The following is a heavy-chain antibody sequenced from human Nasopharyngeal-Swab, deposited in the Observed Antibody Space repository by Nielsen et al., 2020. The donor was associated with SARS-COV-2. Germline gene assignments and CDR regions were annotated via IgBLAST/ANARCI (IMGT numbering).Heavy chain of an antibody. V-gene: IGHV3-74*01. CDR3: ARGPTPSDNSAFLRD. D-gene: IGHD6-19*01. CDR2: ICTDGTIA. Sequence: GESLKISCAASGFVFSTYWMHWVRQSPGKGLVRVSAICTDGTIAYYAGSERGRFTISRDNAKSTVYLHVGSLTADDTAIYYCARGPTPSDNSAFLRDWGQGTQVTVSS. J-gene: IGHJ4*02. CDR1: GFVFSTYW.